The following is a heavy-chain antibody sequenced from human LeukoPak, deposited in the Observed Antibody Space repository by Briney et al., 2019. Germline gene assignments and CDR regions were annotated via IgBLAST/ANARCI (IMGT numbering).Heavy chain of an antibody. V-gene: IGHV3-23*01. CDR3: AKDLTNCGGDCPKPTYYYGMDV. CDR2: ISGSGGST. Sequence: GGSLRLSCAASGFTFSSYAMSWVRQAPGKGLEWVSAISGSGGSTYYADSVKGRFTISRDNSKNTLYLQMNSLRAEDTAVYYCAKDLTNCGGDCPKPTYYYGMDVWGQGTTVTVSS. J-gene: IGHJ6*02. CDR1: GFTFSSYA. D-gene: IGHD2-21*02.